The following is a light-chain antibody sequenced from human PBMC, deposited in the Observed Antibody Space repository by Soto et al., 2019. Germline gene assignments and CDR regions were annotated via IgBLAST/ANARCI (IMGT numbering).Light chain of an antibody. CDR2: DVS. Sequence: QSALTQPASVSGSPGQSITISCTGTSSDVGNYNYVSWYQQHPGKAPKLMIYDVSNRPSGVSNRFSGSKSGNTAYLTISGLQAEDEADYYFSSFTTSSTYVFGTGTKLTVL. CDR1: SSDVGNYNY. J-gene: IGLJ1*01. V-gene: IGLV2-14*01. CDR3: SSFTTSSTYV.